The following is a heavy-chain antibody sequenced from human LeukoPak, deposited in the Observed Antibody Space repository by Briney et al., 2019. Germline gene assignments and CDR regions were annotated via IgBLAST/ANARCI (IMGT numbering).Heavy chain of an antibody. V-gene: IGHV1-18*01. CDR1: GYTFTSYG. D-gene: IGHD5-18*01. J-gene: IGHJ3*02. Sequence: ASVKVSCKVSGYTFTSYGISWVRQAPGQGLEWMGWISAYNGNTNYAQKLQGRVTMTTDTSTSTAYMELRSLRSDDTAVYYCARDIGYSYGKGYGGPFDIWGQGTMVTVSS. CDR3: ARDIGYSYGKGYGGPFDI. CDR2: ISAYNGNT.